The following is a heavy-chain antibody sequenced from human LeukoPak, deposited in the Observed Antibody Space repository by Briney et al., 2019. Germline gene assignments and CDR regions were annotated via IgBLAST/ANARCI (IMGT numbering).Heavy chain of an antibody. CDR2: IYYSGST. Sequence: SETLSLTCTVSGGSISNYYWSWIRRPPGKGLEWIGYIYYSGSTNYNPSLRSRVTISVDTSKNQFSLKLSSVTAADTAMYYCARHIYGNNWFDPWGQGTLVTVSS. V-gene: IGHV4-59*01. CDR1: GGSISNYY. D-gene: IGHD4-17*01. J-gene: IGHJ5*02. CDR3: ARHIYGNNWFDP.